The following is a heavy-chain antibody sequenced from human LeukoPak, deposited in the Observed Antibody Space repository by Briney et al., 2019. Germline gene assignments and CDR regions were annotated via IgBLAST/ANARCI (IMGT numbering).Heavy chain of an antibody. V-gene: IGHV3-7*01. D-gene: IGHD5-18*01. CDR3: ARFIGPHTGYSYGLFDY. CDR2: IKQDGSEK. Sequence: GGSLRLSCAASGFTFSSYWMSWVRQAPGKGLEWVANIKQDGSEKYYVDSVKGRFTISRDNAKNSLYLQMNSLRAEDTAVYYCARFIGPHTGYSYGLFDYWGQGTLVTVSS. J-gene: IGHJ4*02. CDR1: GFTFSSYW.